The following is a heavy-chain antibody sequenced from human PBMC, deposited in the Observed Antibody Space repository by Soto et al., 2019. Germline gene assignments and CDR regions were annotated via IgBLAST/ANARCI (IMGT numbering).Heavy chain of an antibody. J-gene: IGHJ4*02. Sequence: ASVKVSCKASGYTFTGYYMHWVRQAPGQGLEWMGWINPNSGGTNYAQKFQGWVTMTRDTSISTAYMELSRLRSDDTAVYYCARDTSSPSFSPGLHFDYWGQGTLVTVSS. CDR3: ARDTSSPSFSPGLHFDY. CDR1: GYTFTGYY. CDR2: INPNSGGT. V-gene: IGHV1-2*04. D-gene: IGHD6-6*01.